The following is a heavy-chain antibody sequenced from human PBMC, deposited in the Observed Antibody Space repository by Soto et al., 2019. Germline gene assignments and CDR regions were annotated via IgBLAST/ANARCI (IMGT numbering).Heavy chain of an antibody. V-gene: IGHV3-23*01. CDR2: ISGSGDST. D-gene: IGHD3-22*01. CDR3: VKGEYYYDSSGYYPFDY. J-gene: IGHJ4*02. CDR1: GFTFSSYA. Sequence: WGSLRLSCAASGFTFSSYAMNWVRQAPGKGLEWVSVISGSGDSTYYADSVKGRFTISRDNSKNTVYLQMSSLRVEDTAVYYCVKGEYYYDSSGYYPFDYWGQGTLVTVSS.